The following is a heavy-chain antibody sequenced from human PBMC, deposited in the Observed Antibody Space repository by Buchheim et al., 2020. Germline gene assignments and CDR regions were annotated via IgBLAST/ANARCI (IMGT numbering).Heavy chain of an antibody. CDR3: ARDHPAGTYYFDY. J-gene: IGHJ4*02. Sequence: EVQLVESGGGLVKPGGSLRLSCAASGFTFSSYSMNWVRQTPGKGLEWVSSISSSSSYIYYADSVKGRFTISRDKAKNSLYLQMNSLRAEDTAVYYCARDHPAGTYYFDYWGQGTL. V-gene: IGHV3-21*01. CDR1: GFTFSSYS. D-gene: IGHD6-19*01. CDR2: ISSSSSYI.